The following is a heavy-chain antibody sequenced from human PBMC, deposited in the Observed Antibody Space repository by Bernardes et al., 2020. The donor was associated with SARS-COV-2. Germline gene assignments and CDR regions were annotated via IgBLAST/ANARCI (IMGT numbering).Heavy chain of an antibody. Sequence: GGSLRLSCAASGFTFGDYAMHWVRQAPGKGLEWVSGISWNSGSIGYADYVKGRFTISRDNTKNSLYLQMNSLRAEDTALYYCAKDIDYYDSSGYVDYWGQGTLVNVSS. CDR3: AKDIDYYDSSGYVDY. D-gene: IGHD3-22*01. CDR2: ISWNSGSI. J-gene: IGHJ4*02. CDR1: GFTFGDYA. V-gene: IGHV3-9*01.